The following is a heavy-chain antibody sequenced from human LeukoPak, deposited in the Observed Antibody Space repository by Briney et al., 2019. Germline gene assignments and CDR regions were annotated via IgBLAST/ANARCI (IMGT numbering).Heavy chain of an antibody. D-gene: IGHD3-10*01. CDR1: GFTFSNFV. Sequence: PGGSLRLSCAASGFTFSNFVMHWVRQVPGKGLVWVARIPSDDNPTNYADSVQGRFTISRDNAKNTLYLQMNNLRLEDTAVYYWVRDHYFKMDFWGQGTLVTVSS. V-gene: IGHV3-74*01. CDR3: VRDHYFKMDF. J-gene: IGHJ4*02. CDR2: IPSDDNPT.